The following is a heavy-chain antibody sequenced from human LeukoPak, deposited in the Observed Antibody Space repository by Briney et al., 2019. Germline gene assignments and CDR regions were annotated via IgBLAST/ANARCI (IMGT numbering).Heavy chain of an antibody. CDR3: ARSLDVDMVATTHFDY. V-gene: IGHV1-69*13. J-gene: IGHJ4*02. Sequence: SVKVSCKASGGTFSSYAISWVRQAPGQGLEWMGGIIPIFGTANYAQKFQGRVTITADESTSTAYMELSSLRSEDTAVYYCARSLDVDMVATTHFDYWGQGTLVTVSS. CDR1: GGTFSSYA. CDR2: IIPIFGTA. D-gene: IGHD5-12*01.